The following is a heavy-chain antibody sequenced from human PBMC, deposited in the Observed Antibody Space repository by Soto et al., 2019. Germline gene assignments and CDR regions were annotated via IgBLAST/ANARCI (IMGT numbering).Heavy chain of an antibody. CDR2: IYHSGST. Sequence: PSETLSLTCAVSGGSISSSNWWSCVRQPPGKGLEWIGEIYHSGSTNYNPSLKSRVTISVDKSKNQFSLKLSSVTAADTAVYYCARTYSSSWYSWFDPWGQGTLVTVSS. CDR1: GGSISSSNW. V-gene: IGHV4-4*02. CDR3: ARTYSSSWYSWFDP. D-gene: IGHD6-13*01. J-gene: IGHJ5*02.